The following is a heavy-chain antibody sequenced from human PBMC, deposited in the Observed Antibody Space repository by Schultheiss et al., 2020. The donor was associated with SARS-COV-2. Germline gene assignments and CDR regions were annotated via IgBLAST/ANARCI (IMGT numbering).Heavy chain of an antibody. Sequence: GGSLRLSCAASGFTFSSYSMNWVRQAPGKGLEWVAVIWYDGSNKYYADSVKGRFTISRDNSKNTLYLQMNSLRAEDTAVYYCARDGSSSSFFWGQGTLVTVSS. CDR1: GFTFSSYS. CDR3: ARDGSSSSFF. D-gene: IGHD6-6*01. V-gene: IGHV3-33*08. J-gene: IGHJ4*02. CDR2: IWYDGSNK.